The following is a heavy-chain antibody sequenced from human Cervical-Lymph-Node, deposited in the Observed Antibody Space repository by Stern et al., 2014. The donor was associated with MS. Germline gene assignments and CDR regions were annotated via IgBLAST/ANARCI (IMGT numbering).Heavy chain of an antibody. CDR2: VHYSGTT. CDR1: GGSISSYY. V-gene: IGHV4-59*08. D-gene: IGHD3-3*01. CDR3: AGSGTYYPDY. Sequence: QVQLVESGPGLVKPSETLSLTCSVSGGSISSYYWNWIRQPPGKGLEWISNVHYSGTTHYNPSLKSRVTLILNHYMHKNSPQTNSVTAADTAVYYCAGSGTYYPDYWGQGILVTVSS. J-gene: IGHJ4*02.